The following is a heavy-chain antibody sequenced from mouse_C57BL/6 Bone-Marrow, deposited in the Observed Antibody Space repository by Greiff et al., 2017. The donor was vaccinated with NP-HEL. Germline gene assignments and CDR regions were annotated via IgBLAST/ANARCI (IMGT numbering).Heavy chain of an antibody. D-gene: IGHD1-1*01. CDR1: GYTFTSYW. V-gene: IGHV1-7*01. CDR2: INPSSGYT. CDR3: ARGYYGSRDAMDY. Sequence: VQLQQSGAELAKPGASVKLSCKASGYTFTSYWMHWVKQRPGQGLEWIGYINPSSGYTKYNQKFKDKATLTADKSSSTAYMQLSSLTYEDSAVYYCARGYYGSRDAMDYWGQGTSVTVSS. J-gene: IGHJ4*01.